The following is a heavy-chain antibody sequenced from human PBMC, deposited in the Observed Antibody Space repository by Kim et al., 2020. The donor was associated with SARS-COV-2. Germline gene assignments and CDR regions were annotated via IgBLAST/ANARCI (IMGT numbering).Heavy chain of an antibody. CDR3: AKALLRGVNFYYYGMDV. D-gene: IGHD3-10*01. CDR2: VLYDGSDK. V-gene: IGHV3-30*18. Sequence: GGSLRLSCAASGFPFSTYGMHWVRQAPGKGLEWVADVLYDGSDKYYADSVKGRFTISRDNSKNTLYLQMNSLRAEDTAVYYCAKALLRGVNFYYYGMDVWGQGTTVTVSS. CDR1: GFPFSTYG. J-gene: IGHJ6*02.